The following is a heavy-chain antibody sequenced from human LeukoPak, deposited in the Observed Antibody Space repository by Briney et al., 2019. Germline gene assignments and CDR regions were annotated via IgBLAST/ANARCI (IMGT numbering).Heavy chain of an antibody. CDR1: GYTFTSYG. V-gene: IGHV1-18*04. CDR2: ISAYNGNT. CDR3: ARDLSLSYDILTGYYSRYYYGMDV. J-gene: IGHJ6*04. Sequence: ASVKVSCKASGYTFTSYGISWVRQAPGQGLEWMGWISAYNGNTNYAQKLRGRVTMTTDTSTSTAYMELRSLRSDDTAVYYCARDLSLSYDILTGYYSRYYYGMDVWGKGTTVTVSS. D-gene: IGHD3-9*01.